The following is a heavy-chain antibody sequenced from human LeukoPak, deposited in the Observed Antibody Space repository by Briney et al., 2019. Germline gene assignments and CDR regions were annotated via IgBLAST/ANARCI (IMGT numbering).Heavy chain of an antibody. D-gene: IGHD3-10*01. V-gene: IGHV4-30-4*01. Sequence: PSQTLSLTCTVSGGSISSGDYYWSWIRQPPGKGLEWIGYIYYSGSTYYNPSLKSRVTISVDTSKNQFFLKLSSVTAADTAVYYCARVGGYGSGSWGEYFDYWGQGTLVTVSS. J-gene: IGHJ4*02. CDR2: IYYSGST. CDR1: GGSISSGDYY. CDR3: ARVGGYGSGSWGEYFDY.